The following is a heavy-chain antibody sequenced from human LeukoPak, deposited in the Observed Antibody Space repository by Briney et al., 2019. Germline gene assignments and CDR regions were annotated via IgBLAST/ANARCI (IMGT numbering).Heavy chain of an antibody. CDR3: TGAHSNSWSVF. CDR2: IASDGNDQ. Sequence: GGSLRLSCAASGFTFSTYAMSWVRQAPGKGLEWVTVIASDGNDQHYADSVKGRFTISRDNSKSTLYLQMNSLRVEDTAVYYCTGAHSNSWSVFWGQGTLVTVSS. J-gene: IGHJ5*01. D-gene: IGHD5-18*01. CDR1: GFTFSTYA. V-gene: IGHV3-30*14.